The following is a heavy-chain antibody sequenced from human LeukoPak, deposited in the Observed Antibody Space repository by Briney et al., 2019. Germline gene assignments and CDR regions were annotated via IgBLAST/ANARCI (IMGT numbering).Heavy chain of an antibody. CDR2: ISYDGSNK. D-gene: IGHD1-1*01. Sequence: PGGSLRLSCAASGFTFSSYGMHWVRQAPGKGLEWVAVISYDGSNKYYADSVKGRFTISRDNSKNTLYLQMNSLRAEDTAVYYCAKGQELDDGVFDSWGQGTLVTVSS. V-gene: IGHV3-30*18. J-gene: IGHJ4*02. CDR3: AKGQELDDGVFDS. CDR1: GFTFSSYG.